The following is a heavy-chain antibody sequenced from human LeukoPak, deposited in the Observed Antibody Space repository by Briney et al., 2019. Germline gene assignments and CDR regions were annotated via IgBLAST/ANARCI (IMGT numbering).Heavy chain of an antibody. CDR2: ISWDGGST. CDR1: GFTFDDYA. Sequence: GGSLRLSCAASGFTFDDYAMHWVRQAPGKGLEWVSLISWDGGSTYYADSVKGRFTISRDNSKNSLYLQMNGLRAEDTALYYCTKDASSSFDGRAAYYYYYMDVWGKGTTVTVSS. D-gene: IGHD6-13*01. J-gene: IGHJ6*03. CDR3: TKDASSSFDGRAAYYYYYMDV. V-gene: IGHV3-43D*03.